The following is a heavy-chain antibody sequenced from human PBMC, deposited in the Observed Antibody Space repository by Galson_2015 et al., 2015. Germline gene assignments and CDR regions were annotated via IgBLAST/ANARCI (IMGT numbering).Heavy chain of an antibody. D-gene: IGHD5-12*01. CDR1: GFTFTNYA. CDR2: ISASGGST. Sequence: SLRLSCAASGFTFTNYAMTWVRQAPGKGLEWVSAISASGGSTYYADSVRGRFTISRDNSKNTQYLQMNSLRAEDTAIYYCAISGRYSGFVIPDLWGQGTLVTVSS. J-gene: IGHJ5*02. V-gene: IGHV3-23*01. CDR3: AISGRYSGFVIPDL.